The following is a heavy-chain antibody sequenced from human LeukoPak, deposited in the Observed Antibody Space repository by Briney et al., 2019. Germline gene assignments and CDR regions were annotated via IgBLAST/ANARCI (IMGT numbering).Heavy chain of an antibody. J-gene: IGHJ4*02. Sequence: GGSLRLSCAASGFTFSSYGMHWVRQAPGKGLEWVAFIRSDGINKYYADSVKGRFTVSRDSSKNTLYLQMNSLRVEDTAVYYCAKGRSDLDYWGQGTLVTVSS. V-gene: IGHV3-30*02. CDR2: IRSDGINK. CDR1: GFTFSSYG. CDR3: AKGRSDLDY.